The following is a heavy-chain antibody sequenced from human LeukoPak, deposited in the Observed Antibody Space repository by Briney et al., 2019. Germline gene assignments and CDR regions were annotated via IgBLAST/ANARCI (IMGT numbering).Heavy chain of an antibody. Sequence: GGSLRLSCAASGFTFSSYWMHWVRQAPGKGLVWVSRISSDGSSTNYADSVKGRFTISRDNAKNTLYLQMNSLRAEDTAVYYCARVTQQLVLGDFDYWGQGTLVAVSS. CDR1: GFTFSSYW. V-gene: IGHV3-74*01. CDR2: ISSDGSST. J-gene: IGHJ4*02. D-gene: IGHD6-13*01. CDR3: ARVTQQLVLGDFDY.